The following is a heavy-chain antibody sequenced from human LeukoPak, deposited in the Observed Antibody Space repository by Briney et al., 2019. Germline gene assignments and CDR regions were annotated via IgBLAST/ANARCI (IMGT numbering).Heavy chain of an antibody. CDR1: GYTFTAYY. CDR3: ATHGSGTYYSFVS. V-gene: IGHV1-2*02. D-gene: IGHD3-10*01. J-gene: IGHJ4*02. CDR2: INPNNGGT. Sequence: RASVKVSCKASGYTFTAYYIHWVRQAPGQGLEWMGWINPNNGGTNYAQKFQGRVTMTRDTSISTAYMELSSLRSDDTAVCYFATHGSGTYYSFVSWGQGTLVTVSS.